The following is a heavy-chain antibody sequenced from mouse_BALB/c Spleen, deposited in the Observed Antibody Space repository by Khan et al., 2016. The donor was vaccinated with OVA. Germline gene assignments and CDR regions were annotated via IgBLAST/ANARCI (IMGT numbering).Heavy chain of an antibody. CDR1: GFNIKDTY. V-gene: IGHV14-3*02. CDR3: ARNGNYYYAMDY. CDR2: IDPANGNP. J-gene: IGHJ4*01. D-gene: IGHD2-1*01. Sequence: VQLKQSGAELVKPGASVKLSCTASGFNIKDTYMHWVKQRPEQGLGWIGRIDPANGNPKYDPKFQGKATITADTSSNTAYLQLSSLASEDTAVYYCARNGNYYYAMDYWGQGTSVTVSS.